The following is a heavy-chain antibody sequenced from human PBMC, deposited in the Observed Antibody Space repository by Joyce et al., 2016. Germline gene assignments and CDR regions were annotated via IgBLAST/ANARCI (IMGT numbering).Heavy chain of an antibody. CDR3: ARGNGGFWSGYYNYFDC. J-gene: IGHJ4*02. Sequence: QVQLQESGPGPVKPSQTLSLTCTVSGCSISSGDYYWSWVHQSPGKGLEWIGYIYFSGSTRRHTSLKSRLTISADTSQNQFSLKVRSVTAADPAVYYCARGNGGFWSGYYNYFDCWGQGVLVTVSS. CDR2: IYFSGST. V-gene: IGHV4-30-4*01. D-gene: IGHD3-3*01. CDR1: GCSISSGDYY.